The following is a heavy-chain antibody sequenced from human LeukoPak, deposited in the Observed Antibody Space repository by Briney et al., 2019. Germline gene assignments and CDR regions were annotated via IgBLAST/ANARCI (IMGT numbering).Heavy chain of an antibody. CDR1: GFTFSDYY. V-gene: IGHV3-11*06. CDR3: ARSGTGYEKAFFDY. CDR2: ISSSSSNI. J-gene: IGHJ4*02. Sequence: GGSLRLSCAASGFTFSDYYMSWIRQAPGKGLEWVSFISSSSSNINYADPVKGRFTISRDNAKNSLYLQMNSLRAEDTAVYYCARSGTGYEKAFFDYWGQGTLVTVPS. D-gene: IGHD5-12*01.